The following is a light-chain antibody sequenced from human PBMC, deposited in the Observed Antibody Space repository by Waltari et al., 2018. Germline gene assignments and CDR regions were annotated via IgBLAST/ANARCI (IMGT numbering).Light chain of an antibody. CDR3: QQYGSSILYT. V-gene: IGKV3-20*01. CDR2: GAS. Sequence: VLTQSPGTLSLSPGERVTLSCRASQSLTKRYLAWYQQKPGQAPRLLIYGASSRAAGIPDRFSGSGSGTDFTLTISRLEPEDFAVYHCQQYGSSILYTFGQGTKLEIK. CDR1: QSLTKRY. J-gene: IGKJ2*01.